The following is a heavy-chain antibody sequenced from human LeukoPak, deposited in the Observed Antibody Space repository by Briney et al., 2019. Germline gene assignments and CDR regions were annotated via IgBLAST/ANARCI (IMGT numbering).Heavy chain of an antibody. D-gene: IGHD6-13*01. CDR1: GGSFSGYY. Sequence: SETLSLTCAVYGGSFSGYYWSWIRQPPGKGLEWIGEINHSGSTNYNPSLKSRVTISVDTSKNQLSLKLSSVTAADTAVYYCARGRRQQLVPGYFDYWGQGTLVTVSS. J-gene: IGHJ4*02. CDR3: ARGRRQQLVPGYFDY. CDR2: INHSGST. V-gene: IGHV4-34*01.